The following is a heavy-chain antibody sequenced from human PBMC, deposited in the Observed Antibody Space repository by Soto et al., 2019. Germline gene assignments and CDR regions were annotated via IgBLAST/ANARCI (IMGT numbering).Heavy chain of an antibody. CDR1: GFTVSSNY. J-gene: IGHJ4*02. CDR3: ARADETYCSGGSCYSVPTH. Sequence: GGSLRFSCAASGFTVSSNYMSWVRQAPGKGLEWVSVIYSGGSTYYADSVKGRFTISRDNSKNTLYLQMNSLRAEDTAVYYCARADETYCSGGSCYSVPTHWGQGTLVTVSS. CDR2: IYSGGST. V-gene: IGHV3-66*01. D-gene: IGHD2-15*01.